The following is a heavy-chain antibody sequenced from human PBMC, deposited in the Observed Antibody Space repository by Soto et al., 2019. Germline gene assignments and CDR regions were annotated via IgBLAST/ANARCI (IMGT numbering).Heavy chain of an antibody. CDR1: GFTFSSYA. V-gene: IGHV3-23*01. Sequence: PGESLKISCAASGFTFSSYAMSWVRQAPGKGLEWVSAISGSGGSTYYADSVKGRFTISRDNSKNTLYLQMNSLRAEDTAVYYCAKDVLRYFDWLDFSRYYYGMDVWGQGTTVTVSS. CDR3: AKDVLRYFDWLDFSRYYYGMDV. J-gene: IGHJ6*02. CDR2: ISGSGGST. D-gene: IGHD3-9*01.